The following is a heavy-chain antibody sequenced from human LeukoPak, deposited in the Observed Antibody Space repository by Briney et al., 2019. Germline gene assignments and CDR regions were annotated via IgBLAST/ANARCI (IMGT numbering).Heavy chain of an antibody. CDR3: ARGQEYQLLLSWFDP. D-gene: IGHD2-2*01. CDR2: ISAYNGNT. J-gene: IGHJ5*02. Sequence: ASVKVSCKASGYTFTSYGISWVRQAPGQGLEWMGWISAYNGNTNYAQKLQGRVTMTTDTSTSTAYMELRSLRSDDTAVYYCARGQEYQLLLSWFDPWGQGTLVTVSS. CDR1: GYTFTSYG. V-gene: IGHV1-18*01.